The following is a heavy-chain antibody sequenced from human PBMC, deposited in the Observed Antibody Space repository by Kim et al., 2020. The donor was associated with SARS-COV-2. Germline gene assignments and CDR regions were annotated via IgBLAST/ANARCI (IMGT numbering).Heavy chain of an antibody. D-gene: IGHD5-12*01. V-gene: IGHV4-38-2*02. J-gene: IGHJ4*02. CDR3: ARAETSLRGYSGYYPFDY. CDR1: GYSISSGYY. CDR2: IYHSGST. Sequence: SETLSLTCTVSGYSISSGYYWGWIRQPPGKGLEWIGSIYHSGSTYYNPSLKSRVTISVDTSKNQFSLKLSSVTAADTAVYYCARAETSLRGYSGYYPFDYWGQGPLVTVSS.